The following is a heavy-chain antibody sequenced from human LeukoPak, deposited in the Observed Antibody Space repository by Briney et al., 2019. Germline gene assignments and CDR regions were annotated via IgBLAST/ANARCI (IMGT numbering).Heavy chain of an antibody. CDR3: ARFPDDILTGYDY. CDR1: GFTFSSYA. Sequence: GGSLRLSCAASGFTFSSYAMHWVRQAPGKGLEWVAVISYDGSNKYYADSVKGRFTISRDNSKNTLYLQMNSLRAEDTAVYYCARFPDDILTGYDYWGQGTLVTVSS. V-gene: IGHV3-30-3*01. CDR2: ISYDGSNK. J-gene: IGHJ4*02. D-gene: IGHD3-9*01.